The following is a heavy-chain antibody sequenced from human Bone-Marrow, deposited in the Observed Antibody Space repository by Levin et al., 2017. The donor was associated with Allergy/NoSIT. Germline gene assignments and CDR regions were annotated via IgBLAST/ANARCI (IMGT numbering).Heavy chain of an antibody. D-gene: IGHD3-10*01. V-gene: IGHV3-74*03. CDR3: ARTQRGANAFDI. J-gene: IGHJ3*02. Sequence: GGSLRLSCAASGFTFSSYWMHWVRQAPGKGLVWVSRINLDGSSKTYADSVKGRFTISRDNAKNTLYLQINSLRVEDTAVYYCARTQRGANAFDIWGQGTLVTVSS. CDR2: INLDGSSK. CDR1: GFTFSSYW.